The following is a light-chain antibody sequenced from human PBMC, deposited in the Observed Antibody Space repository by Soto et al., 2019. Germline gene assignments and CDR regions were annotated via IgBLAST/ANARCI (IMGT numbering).Light chain of an antibody. CDR3: QQYGSSPFT. CDR2: GAS. CDR1: QSVSSSY. V-gene: IGKV3-20*01. Sequence: EIVLTQSPGTLSLSPGKRATLSCRASQSVSSSYLAWYQQKPGQAPRLLIYGASSRATGIPDRFSGSGSGTDFTLTISSLEPEDFAVYYCQQYGSSPFTCGPGTKVDIK. J-gene: IGKJ3*01.